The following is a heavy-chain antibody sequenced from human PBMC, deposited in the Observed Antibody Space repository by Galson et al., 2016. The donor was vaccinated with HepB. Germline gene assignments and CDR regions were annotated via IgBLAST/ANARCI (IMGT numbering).Heavy chain of an antibody. J-gene: IGHJ6*02. CDR1: GGSISSSFW. CDR2: IYHSESA. CDR3: ARRGVFGVVGGLDV. Sequence: TLSLTCAVSGGSISSSFWWSWVRQPPGKGPEWIGEIYHSESANYESSLKSRVTISLDKSKNQFSLKLSSVTAADTAVYYCARRGVFGVVGGLDVVGQGTTVAVSS. V-gene: IGHV4-4*02. D-gene: IGHD3-3*01.